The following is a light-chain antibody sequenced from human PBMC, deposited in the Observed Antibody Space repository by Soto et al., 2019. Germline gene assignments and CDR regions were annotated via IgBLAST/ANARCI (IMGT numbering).Light chain of an antibody. CDR1: SSDVGAYNY. Sequence: QSVLTQPASVSGSPGQSITISCTGTSSDVGAYNYVSWYQQHPGKAPKLMISEVSNRPSGVSNRFSGSKSGNTASLTISGLQAEDEADYYCSSYTSSSTPYVFGTGTKLTV. CDR2: EVS. CDR3: SSYTSSSTPYV. V-gene: IGLV2-14*01. J-gene: IGLJ1*01.